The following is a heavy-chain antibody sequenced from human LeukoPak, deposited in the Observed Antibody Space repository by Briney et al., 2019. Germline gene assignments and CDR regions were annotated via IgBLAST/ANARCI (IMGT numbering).Heavy chain of an antibody. CDR3: AQDSSGGSYKFF. CDR1: GFIFDNYA. J-gene: IGHJ4*01. D-gene: IGHD3-16*01. CDR2: ISGGGGNA. Sequence: GGSLRLSCAASGFIFDNYAMTWVRQAAGEGLEWVATISGGGGNANYADSLKGRFTISRDNARRMIYLQMNSLRLEDTAVYYCAQDSSGGSYKFFWGQGALVTVSS. V-gene: IGHV3-23*01.